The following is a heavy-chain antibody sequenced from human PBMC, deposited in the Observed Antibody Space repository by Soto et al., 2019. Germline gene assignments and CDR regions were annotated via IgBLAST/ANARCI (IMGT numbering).Heavy chain of an antibody. D-gene: IGHD3-16*01. CDR1: VYTLTELS. V-gene: IGHV1-24*01. CDR2: FDPEDGET. Sequence: ASVKVSCKVSVYTLTELSMHWVRQAPGKGLEWMGGFDPEDGETIYAQKFQGRVTMTEDTSTDTAYMELSSLRSEDTAVYYCATAEALWFGGDAFDIWGQGTMVTVSS. CDR3: ATAEALWFGGDAFDI. J-gene: IGHJ3*02.